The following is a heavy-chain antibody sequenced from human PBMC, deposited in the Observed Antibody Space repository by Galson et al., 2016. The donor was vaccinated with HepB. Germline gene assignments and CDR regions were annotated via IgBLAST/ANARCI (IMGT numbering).Heavy chain of an antibody. Sequence: SLRLSCAASGFSFSTSGMSWVRQTPGRGLEWVSGITGNGGSTYYADSVKGRFTISRDNSKNTLYLQMSSLRAEDTAVYYCVKNEYSSGWYFGAFDIWGQGTMVTVSS. J-gene: IGHJ3*02. D-gene: IGHD6-19*01. CDR2: ITGNGGST. CDR3: VKNEYSSGWYFGAFDI. V-gene: IGHV3-23*01. CDR1: GFSFSTSG.